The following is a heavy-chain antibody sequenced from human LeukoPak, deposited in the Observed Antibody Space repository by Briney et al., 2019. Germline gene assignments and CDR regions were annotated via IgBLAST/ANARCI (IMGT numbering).Heavy chain of an antibody. CDR1: GYTFTSYD. J-gene: IGHJ5*02. Sequence: ASVKVSCKASGYTFTSYDINWVRRATGQGLEWMGWMNPNSGNTGYTQKFQGRVTMTRNTSISTAYMELSSLRSEDTAVYYCARCIDHDYGDGGWFYRWGQGTLVTVSS. CDR3: ARCIDHDYGDGGWFYR. CDR2: MNPNSGNT. D-gene: IGHD4-17*01. V-gene: IGHV1-8*01.